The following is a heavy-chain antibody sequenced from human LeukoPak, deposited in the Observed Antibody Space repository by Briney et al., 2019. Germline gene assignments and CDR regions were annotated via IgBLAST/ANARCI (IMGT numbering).Heavy chain of an antibody. CDR2: INHGGST. D-gene: IGHD3-3*01. Sequence: PSETLSLTCAVYGGSFSGYYWSWIRQPPGKGLEWIGEINHGGSTNYNPSLKSRVTISVDTSKNQFSLKLSSVTAADTAVYYCARGNPDTIFGVVIIPSWFDPWGQGTLVTVSS. V-gene: IGHV4-34*01. J-gene: IGHJ5*02. CDR3: ARGNPDTIFGVVIIPSWFDP. CDR1: GGSFSGYY.